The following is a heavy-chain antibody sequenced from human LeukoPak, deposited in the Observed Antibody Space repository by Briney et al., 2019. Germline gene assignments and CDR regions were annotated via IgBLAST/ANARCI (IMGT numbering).Heavy chain of an antibody. J-gene: IGHJ4*02. V-gene: IGHV1-18*01. CDR1: GYTFSSYG. Sequence: ASVKVSCKASGYTFSSYGITWVRQAPGQGLEWMGWISVYNDNTNYQQKLQGRVTMTTDTSTNTAYMELMSLRSADTAVYYCARRQYYYDSSGGQYYFDYWGQGTLVTVSS. CDR2: ISVYNDNT. CDR3: ARRQYYYDSSGGQYYFDY. D-gene: IGHD3-22*01.